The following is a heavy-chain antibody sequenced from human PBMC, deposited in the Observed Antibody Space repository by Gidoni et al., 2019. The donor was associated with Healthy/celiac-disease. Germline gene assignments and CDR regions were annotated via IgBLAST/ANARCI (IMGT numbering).Heavy chain of an antibody. V-gene: IGHV4-59*01. CDR2: IYYSGST. D-gene: IGHD1-26*01. J-gene: IGHJ4*02. CDR3: AGLRGGSYSYYFDY. CDR1: GGSISSYY. Sequence: QVQLQESGPGLVKPSETLSLTCTVSGGSISSYYWSWIRQPPGKGLEWIGYIYYSGSTNYNPSLKSRVTISVDTSKNQFSLKLSSVTAADTAVYYCAGLRGGSYSYYFDYWGQGTLVTVSS.